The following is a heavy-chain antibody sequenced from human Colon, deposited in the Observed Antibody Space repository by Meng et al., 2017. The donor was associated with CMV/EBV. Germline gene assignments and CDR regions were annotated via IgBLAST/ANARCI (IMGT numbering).Heavy chain of an antibody. D-gene: IGHD4-11*01. CDR1: GFAFNNFR. J-gene: IGHJ4*02. CDR2: ITSSSNYI. Sequence: GGSLRLSCAASGFAFNNFRMSWVRQAPGKGLEWVSAITSSSNYIYYADSVKGRFTISRDNTKNSLYLQMNTLRAEDAAVYYCAGERLTSNYEYYFDYWGQGTLVTVSS. CDR3: AGERLTSNYEYYFDY. V-gene: IGHV3-21*01.